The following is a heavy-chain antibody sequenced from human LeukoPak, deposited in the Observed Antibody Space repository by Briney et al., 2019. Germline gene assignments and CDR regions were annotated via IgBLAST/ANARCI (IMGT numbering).Heavy chain of an antibody. CDR1: GFSFSSYA. CDR2: ISAGGSSI. CDR3: AKGRSDYLAIPFDP. J-gene: IGHJ5*02. V-gene: IGHV3-23*01. D-gene: IGHD4-17*01. Sequence: GGSLRLSCAASGFSFSSYAMSWVRQAPGKGPEWVSIISAGGSSIDYTNSVKGRFTISRDNFKNTLYLQMNSLRAEDTALYYCAKGRSDYLAIPFDPWGQGTLVTVSS.